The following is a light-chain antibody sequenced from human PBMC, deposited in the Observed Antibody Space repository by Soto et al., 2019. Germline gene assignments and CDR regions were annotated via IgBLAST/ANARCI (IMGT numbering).Light chain of an antibody. J-gene: IGLJ1*01. V-gene: IGLV2-14*01. Sequence: QSVLTQPTSVSGSPGQSIAIPCTGNGNDIGAYDYVSWYQQHPGKAPRLLTHGVRNRPPGISSRFSGFKSGLTASLTISGLQAEDEADYYCSSFTTSRLYVFGPGTKVTVL. CDR3: SSFTTSRLYV. CDR2: GVR. CDR1: GNDIGAYDY.